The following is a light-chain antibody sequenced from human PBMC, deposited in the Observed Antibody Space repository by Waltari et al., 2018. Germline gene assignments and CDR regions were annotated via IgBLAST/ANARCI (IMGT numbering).Light chain of an antibody. Sequence: NFMLTQPLSVSESPGKTVTISCTRSSGSIATNYVQWYQQRPGSSPTAVIYEDNQRPSGVPDRFSGSIDSSSNSASLTISGLKTEDEADYYCQSYDNRKHWVFGGGTKLTVL. J-gene: IGLJ3*02. CDR3: QSYDNRKHWV. CDR2: EDN. CDR1: SGSIATNY. V-gene: IGLV6-57*01.